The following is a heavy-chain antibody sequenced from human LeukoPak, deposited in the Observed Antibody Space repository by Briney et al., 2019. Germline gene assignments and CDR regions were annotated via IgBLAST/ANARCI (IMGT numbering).Heavy chain of an antibody. V-gene: IGHV4-59*01. CDR1: GGSISSYY. CDR3: ARETNYYDSSGYSDNWFDP. D-gene: IGHD3-22*01. J-gene: IGHJ5*02. CDR2: IYYSGST. Sequence: SETLSLTCTVSGGSISSYYLSWIRQPPGKGLEWIGYIYYSGSTNYNPSLKSRVTISVDTSKNQFSLKLSSVTAADTAVYYCARETNYYDSSGYSDNWFDPWGQGTLATVSS.